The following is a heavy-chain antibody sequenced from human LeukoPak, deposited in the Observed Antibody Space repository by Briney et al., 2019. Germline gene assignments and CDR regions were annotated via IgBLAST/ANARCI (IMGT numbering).Heavy chain of an antibody. J-gene: IGHJ4*02. V-gene: IGHV1-2*02. CDR3: ARGRVINDFWSGYYSDY. CDR1: GYTFTCYY. D-gene: IGHD3-3*01. CDR2: INPNSGGT. Sequence: GASVKVSCKASGYTFTCYYMHWVRQAPGQGLEWMGWINPNSGGTNYAQKFQGRVTMTRDTSISTAYMELSRLRSDDTAVYYCARGRVINDFWSGYYSDYWGQGTLVTVSS.